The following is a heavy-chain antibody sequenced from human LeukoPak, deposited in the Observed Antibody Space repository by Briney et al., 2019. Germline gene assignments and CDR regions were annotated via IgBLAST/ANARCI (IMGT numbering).Heavy chain of an antibody. D-gene: IGHD1-26*01. CDR1: GYTFTSYD. CDR3: ALGSYTSYFDY. Sequence: ASVKVSCKAFGYTFTSYDINWVRQATGQGLEWMGWINPNSGGTNYAQKFQGRVTMTRDTSISTAYMELSRLRSDDTAVYYCALGSYTSYFDYWGQGTLVTVSS. CDR2: INPNSGGT. V-gene: IGHV1-2*02. J-gene: IGHJ4*02.